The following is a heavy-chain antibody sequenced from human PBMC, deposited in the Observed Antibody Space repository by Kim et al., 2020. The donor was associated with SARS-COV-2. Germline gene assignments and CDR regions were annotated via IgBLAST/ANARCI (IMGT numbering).Heavy chain of an antibody. D-gene: IGHD3-10*01. CDR2: IYYSGST. Sequence: SETLSLTCTVSGGSISSGGYYWSWIRQHPGKGLEWIGYIYYSGSTYYNPSLKSRVTISVDTSKNQFSLKLSSVTAANTAVYYCARDRMVTPTYFDYWGQGTLVTVSS. J-gene: IGHJ4*02. CDR3: ARDRMVTPTYFDY. V-gene: IGHV4-31*03. CDR1: GGSISSGGYY.